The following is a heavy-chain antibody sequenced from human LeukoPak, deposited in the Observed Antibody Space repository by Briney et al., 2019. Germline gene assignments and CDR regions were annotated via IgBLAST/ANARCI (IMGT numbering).Heavy chain of an antibody. CDR1: GFTFSSYS. Sequence: GGSLRLSCAASGFTFSSYSMNWVRQAPGKGLEWVSSISSSSSYIYYADSVKGRFTISRDNAKNSLYLQMNSLRAEDTAVYYCARRPRDYYDSSGYSYYFDYWGQGTLITVSS. CDR3: ARRPRDYYDSSGYSYYFDY. D-gene: IGHD3-22*01. J-gene: IGHJ4*02. CDR2: ISSSSSYI. V-gene: IGHV3-21*01.